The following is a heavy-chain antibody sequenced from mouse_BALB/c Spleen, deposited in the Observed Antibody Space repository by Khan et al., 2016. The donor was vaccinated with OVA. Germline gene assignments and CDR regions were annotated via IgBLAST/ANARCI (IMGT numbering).Heavy chain of an antibody. CDR3: TECLFLYYFDY. D-gene: IGHD6-1*01. Sequence: EVKVVESGGGLVKPGGSLKLSCAASGFTFSSYAMSWVRQTPETRLEWVASISSGGFTYYPDSVKGRFTISRDNARYILYLQMSRLSSEDTAIYYGTECLFLYYFDYWGQGTTLTVSS. CDR1: GFTFSSYA. J-gene: IGHJ2*01. V-gene: IGHV5-6-5*01. CDR2: ISSGGFT.